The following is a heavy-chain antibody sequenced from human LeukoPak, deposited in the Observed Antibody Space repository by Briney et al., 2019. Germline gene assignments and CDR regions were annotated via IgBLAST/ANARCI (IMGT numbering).Heavy chain of an antibody. CDR3: ARPIAVTVLSAFDI. J-gene: IGHJ3*02. CDR2: IYYSGST. CDR1: GGSISSYY. Sequence: SETLSLTCTVSGGSISSYYWSWIRQPPGKGLEWIGYIYYSGSTNYNPSLKSRVTISVDTSKNQFSLKLNSVTAADTAVYYCARPIAVTVLSAFDIWGQGTMVTVSS. V-gene: IGHV4-59*01. D-gene: IGHD6-19*01.